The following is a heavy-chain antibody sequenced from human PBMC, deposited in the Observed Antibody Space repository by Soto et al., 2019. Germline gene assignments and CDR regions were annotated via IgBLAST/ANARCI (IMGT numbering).Heavy chain of an antibody. CDR2: ILGSDGPT. CDR3: AKAGGNSYGHQFSDS. D-gene: IGHD5-18*01. J-gene: IGHJ4*02. V-gene: IGHV3-23*01. Sequence: EVQLLESGGGLVQPGGSLRLSCAASGFTYRSYTMSWVRQAPGKGLEWVSGILGSDGPTYYADSVKGRFTISRDNSKNMLFLQMNSLGVEDAAVYFCAKAGGNSYGHQFSDSWGQGTLVTVSS. CDR1: GFTYRSYT.